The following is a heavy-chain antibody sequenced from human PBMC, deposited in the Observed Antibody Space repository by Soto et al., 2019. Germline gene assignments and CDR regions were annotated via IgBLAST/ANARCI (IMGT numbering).Heavy chain of an antibody. J-gene: IGHJ4*02. CDR1: GFSLSTSGVG. CDR3: AHRPPDFWSGSYFDY. D-gene: IGHD3-3*01. CDR2: IYWNDDK. Sequence: QITLKESGPTLVKPTQTLTLTCTFSGFSLSTSGVGVGWIRQPPGKALEWLALIYWNDDKRYSPSLKSRLTITKDTSKNQVVLTMTNMGPVDTATYYCAHRPPDFWSGSYFDYWGQGTLVTVSS. V-gene: IGHV2-5*01.